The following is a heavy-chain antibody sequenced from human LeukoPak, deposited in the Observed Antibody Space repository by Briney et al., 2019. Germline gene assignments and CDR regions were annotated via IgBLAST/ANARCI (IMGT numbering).Heavy chain of an antibody. CDR1: GYTFTDYY. J-gene: IGHJ6*03. CDR3: ATVGFRPITMVRGPTAYYYYMDV. D-gene: IGHD3-10*01. V-gene: IGHV1-69-2*01. Sequence: GASVKVSCKASGYTFTDYYMHWVQQAPGKGLEWMGRVDPEDGETIYAEKFQGRVTITADTSTDTAYMELSSLRSEDTAVYYCATVGFRPITMVRGPTAYYYYMDVWGKGTTVTVSS. CDR2: VDPEDGET.